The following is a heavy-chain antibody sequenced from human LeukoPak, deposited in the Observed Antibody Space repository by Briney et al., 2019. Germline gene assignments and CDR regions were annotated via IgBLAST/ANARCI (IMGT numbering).Heavy chain of an antibody. CDR2: INTSGST. J-gene: IGHJ4*02. D-gene: IGHD6-25*01. Sequence: SETLSLTCTVSGGSISSSYWSWIRQPAGKGLEWIGRINTSGSTNYNPSLESRVTKSVDTSKNEFSLRLTSVTAADTAVYYCARGGTSNYWGQGTLVTVSS. CDR1: GGSISSSY. CDR3: ARGGTSNY. V-gene: IGHV4-4*07.